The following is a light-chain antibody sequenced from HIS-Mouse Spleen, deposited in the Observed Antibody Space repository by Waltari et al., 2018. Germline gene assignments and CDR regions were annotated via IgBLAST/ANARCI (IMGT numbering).Light chain of an antibody. V-gene: IGKV3-11*01. CDR2: DTS. Sequence: EIVLTQSPATLSLSPGERATLSCRASQSVSSYLAWYQQKPGQAPRLRIYDTSNRATGNPARVSGSGSGTAFTLTISSLEPEDFAVYYCQQRSNWPWTFGQGTKVEIK. CDR3: QQRSNWPWT. CDR1: QSVSSY. J-gene: IGKJ1*01.